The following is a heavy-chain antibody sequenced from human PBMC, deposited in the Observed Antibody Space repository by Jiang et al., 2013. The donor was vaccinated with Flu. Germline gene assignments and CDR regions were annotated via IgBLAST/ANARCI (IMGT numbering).Heavy chain of an antibody. V-gene: IGHV1-69*04. CDR3: ARHPLVAPAATWFDT. J-gene: IGHJ5*02. Sequence: GAEVKKPGSSVKVSCKASGGTFSSYAISWVRQAPGQGLEWMGRIIPILGIANYAQKFQGRVTITADKSTSTAYMELSSLRSEDTAVYFCARHPLVAPAATWFDTWGQGTLVTVSS. D-gene: IGHD2-2*01. CDR2: IIPILGIA. CDR1: GGTFSSYA.